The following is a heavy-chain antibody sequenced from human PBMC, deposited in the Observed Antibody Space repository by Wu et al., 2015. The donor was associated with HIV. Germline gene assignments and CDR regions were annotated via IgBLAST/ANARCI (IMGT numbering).Heavy chain of an antibody. Sequence: QVQLVQSGTEVKKPGASVKVSCKASGYPFSDYYIYWVRQAPGQGLEWMGWINPKSGGANYAQDFKGRLTMTRDTSITTVYMELERLTSEDTAMYFCARSHKWLQLRYQGIFDYWGQGTLVTVSS. J-gene: IGHJ4*02. V-gene: IGHV1-2*02. CDR2: INPKSGGA. CDR1: GYPFSDYY. CDR3: ARSHKWLQLRYQGIFDY. D-gene: IGHD3-22*01.